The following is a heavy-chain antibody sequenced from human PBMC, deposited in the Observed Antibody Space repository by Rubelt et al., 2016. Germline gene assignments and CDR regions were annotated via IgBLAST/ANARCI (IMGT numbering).Heavy chain of an antibody. Sequence: EVYLVESGGGLVQPGGSLKLSCAASGFTFSSYAMSWVRQAPGKGLEWVSAISGSGGNTYYADSVKGRFTISRDNSKNTLYLQMNSRSAEDTAVYYCEKVPRYCSGGRCYAGYFEYWGQGTRVTVSS. CDR3: EKVPRYCSGGRCYAGYFEY. CDR2: ISGSGGNT. CDR1: GFTFSSYA. V-gene: IGHV3-23*04. D-gene: IGHD2-15*01. J-gene: IGHJ4*02.